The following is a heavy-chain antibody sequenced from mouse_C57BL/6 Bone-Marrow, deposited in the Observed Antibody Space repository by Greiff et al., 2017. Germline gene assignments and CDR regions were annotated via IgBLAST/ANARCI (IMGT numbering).Heavy chain of an antibody. J-gene: IGHJ3*01. CDR1: GFSFNTYA. CDR2: IRSKSNNYAA. D-gene: IGHD1-1*01. Sequence: VQLVESGGGLVQPKGSLKLSCAASGFSFNTYAMNWVRQAPGKGLEWVARIRSKSNNYAAYYADSVKDRFTISRDDSESMLYLQMNNLKTEDTAMYYCVRQYYGSSYGFAYWGQGTLVTVSA. V-gene: IGHV10-1*01. CDR3: VRQYYGSSYGFAY.